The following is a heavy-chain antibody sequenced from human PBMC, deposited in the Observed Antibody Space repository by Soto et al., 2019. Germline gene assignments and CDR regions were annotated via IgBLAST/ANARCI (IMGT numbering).Heavy chain of an antibody. V-gene: IGHV3-15*07. J-gene: IGHJ4*02. CDR3: TTTSYSSSWYEFDY. CDR1: GFTFSNAW. D-gene: IGHD6-13*01. CDR2: IKSKTDGGTT. Sequence: GGSLRLSCAASGFTFSNAWMNWVRQAPGKGLEWVGRIKSKTDGGTTDYAAPVKGRFTISRDDSKNTLYLQMNSLKTEDTAVYYCTTTSYSSSWYEFDYWGQGTLVTVSS.